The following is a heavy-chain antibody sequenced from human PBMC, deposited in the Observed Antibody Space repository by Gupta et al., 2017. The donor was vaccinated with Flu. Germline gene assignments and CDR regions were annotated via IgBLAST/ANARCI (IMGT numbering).Heavy chain of an antibody. Sequence: EVQLVESGGGLVQPGGSLKLSCAASGFTFSTFTIHWVRQASGKGLEWVGRMRSKPNNYATSYAASVKGRFTISRDASESTAFLHMNSLQIEDTAVYYCTRVQCTTCYDPFEIWGQGTVVTVSS. CDR2: MRSKPNNYAT. D-gene: IGHD2-2*01. CDR3: TRVQCTTCYDPFEI. J-gene: IGHJ3*02. V-gene: IGHV3-73*02. CDR1: GFTFSTFT.